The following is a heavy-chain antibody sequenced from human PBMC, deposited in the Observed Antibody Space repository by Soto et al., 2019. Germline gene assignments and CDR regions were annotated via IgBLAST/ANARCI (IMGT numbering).Heavy chain of an antibody. Sequence: EVQLVESGGGLVQPGGSLRLSCAASGFTLSSYDIHWVRQATGEGLAWVSGIGSGGDTHYADSVKGRFIISREDGKNSLYLXMXNXRVGDTAVYYCTRKTPPTGMEVWGQGATVTVSS. V-gene: IGHV3-13*01. CDR1: GFTLSSYD. CDR2: IGSGGDT. D-gene: IGHD3-9*01. CDR3: TRKTPPTGMEV. J-gene: IGHJ6*02.